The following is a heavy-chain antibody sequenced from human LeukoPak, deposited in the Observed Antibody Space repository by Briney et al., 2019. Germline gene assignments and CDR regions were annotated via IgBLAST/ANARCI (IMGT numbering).Heavy chain of an antibody. CDR3: ARATYCSGDSCYSGIFDY. CDR1: GGSFSGYY. Sequence: PSETLSLTCAVYGGSFSGYYWSWIRQPPGKGLEWSGEINHSGSTNYNPSLKSRVTISVDTYKNQFSLKLSSVTAADTAVYYCARATYCSGDSCYSGIFDYWGQGTLVTVSS. CDR2: INHSGST. D-gene: IGHD2-15*01. J-gene: IGHJ4*02. V-gene: IGHV4-34*01.